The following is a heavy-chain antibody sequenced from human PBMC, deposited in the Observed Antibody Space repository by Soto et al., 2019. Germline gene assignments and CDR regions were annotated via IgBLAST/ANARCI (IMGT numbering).Heavy chain of an antibody. V-gene: IGHV3-7*01. CDR2: IKQDGSEK. Sequence: GVSLRLSCAASGFTFSSYWMSWVRQAPGKGLEWVANIKQDGSEKYYVDSVKGRFTISRDNAKNSLYLQMNSLRAEDTAVYYCARFPPPIDSSGYYYLTWGQGTLVTVSS. D-gene: IGHD3-22*01. J-gene: IGHJ4*02. CDR3: ARFPPPIDSSGYYYLT. CDR1: GFTFSSYW.